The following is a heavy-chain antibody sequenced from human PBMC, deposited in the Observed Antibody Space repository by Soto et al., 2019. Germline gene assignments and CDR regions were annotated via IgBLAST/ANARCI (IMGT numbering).Heavy chain of an antibody. Sequence: GGSLRLSCAASGFTFSNAWMSWVRQAPGKGLEWVGRIKSKTDGGTTDYAAPVKGRFTISRDDSKNTLYLQMNSLKTEDTAVYYCTTPPYGGAQIRRIDYWGQGTLVTVSS. D-gene: IGHD4-17*01. CDR3: TTPPYGGAQIRRIDY. CDR2: IKSKTDGGTT. CDR1: GFTFSNAW. J-gene: IGHJ4*02. V-gene: IGHV3-15*01.